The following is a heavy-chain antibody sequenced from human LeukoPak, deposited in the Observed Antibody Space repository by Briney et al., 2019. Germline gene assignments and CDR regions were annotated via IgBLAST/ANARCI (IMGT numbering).Heavy chain of an antibody. D-gene: IGHD2-21*02. CDR1: GGSISSGSYY. V-gene: IGHV4-61*02. CDR2: IYTSGST. CDR3: AREAYCGGDCYCATDY. J-gene: IGHJ4*02. Sequence: TSETLSLTCTVSGGSISSGSYYWSWIRQPAGKGLEWIGRIYTSGSTNYNPSLKSRVTISVDTSKNQFSLKLSSVTAADTAVYYCAREAYCGGDCYCATDYWGQGTLVTVSS.